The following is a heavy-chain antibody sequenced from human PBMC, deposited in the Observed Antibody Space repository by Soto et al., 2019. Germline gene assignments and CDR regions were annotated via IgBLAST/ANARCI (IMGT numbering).Heavy chain of an antibody. J-gene: IGHJ4*02. V-gene: IGHV1-18*01. CDR3: ARDGSLGYYYDSSGYYYDY. CDR1: GYTFTSYG. CDR2: ISAYNGNT. Sequence: QVQLVQSGAEVKKPGASVKVSCKASGYTFTSYGISWVRQAPGQALEWMGWISAYNGNTNYAQKLQGRVTMTTDTSTSTAYMELRSLRSDDTAVYYCARDGSLGYYYDSSGYYYDYWGQGTLVTVSS. D-gene: IGHD3-22*01.